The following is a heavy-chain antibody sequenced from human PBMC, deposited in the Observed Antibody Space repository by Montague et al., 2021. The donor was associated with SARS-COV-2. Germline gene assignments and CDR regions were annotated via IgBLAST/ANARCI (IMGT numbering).Heavy chain of an antibody. J-gene: IGHJ6*02. CDR1: GGSISSGSHY. V-gene: IGHV4-61*02. CDR2: IDTSGNT. CDR3: ARRIDYYGIDV. D-gene: IGHD1-26*01. Sequence: TLSLTCTVSGGSISSGSHYWSWIRQPAGKGLEWIGRIDTSGNTKYISSLKSRVTISVDTSKNQFSLKLSSVTAADTAVYYCARRIDYYGIDVGGQGTTVTVSS.